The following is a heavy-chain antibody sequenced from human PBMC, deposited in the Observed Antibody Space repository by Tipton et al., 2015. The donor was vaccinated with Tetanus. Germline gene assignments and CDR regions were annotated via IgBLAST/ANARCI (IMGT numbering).Heavy chain of an antibody. V-gene: IGHV4-59*11. D-gene: IGHD6-6*01. CDR1: GASISSHY. J-gene: IGHJ4*02. Sequence: GLVKPSETLSLSCIVSGASISSHYWSWIRQPPGKGLEWIGNLYDITRSDYNPSLESRVTISGDRSKNEVSLELSSVTAADTAVYCCARGLSFSSSYGFDYWGQGLLVTVSS. CDR3: ARGLSFSSSYGFDY. CDR2: LYDITRS.